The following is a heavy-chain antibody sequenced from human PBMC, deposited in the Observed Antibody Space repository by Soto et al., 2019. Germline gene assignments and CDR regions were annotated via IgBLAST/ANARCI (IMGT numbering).Heavy chain of an antibody. D-gene: IGHD3-3*01. V-gene: IGHV3-23*01. J-gene: IGHJ6*02. CDR1: GFPFSAYN. CDR3: AKDPSLTIFGVVDYGMDV. Sequence: LRLSCVASGFPFSAYNMNWVRQAPGKGLEWISSITSKSGQTYYAESVKGRFTISRDNSKNTLYLQMNSLRAEDTAVYYCAKDPSLTIFGVVDYGMDVWGQGTTVTVSS. CDR2: ITSKSGQT.